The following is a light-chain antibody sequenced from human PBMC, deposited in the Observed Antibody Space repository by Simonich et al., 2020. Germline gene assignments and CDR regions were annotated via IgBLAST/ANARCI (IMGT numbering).Light chain of an antibody. CDR3: QVWDSSSDHPV. Sequence: SYVLPQPPSVSVAPGKTARITCGGNNIGSKSVHWYQQKPGQAPVLVVYDDSDRPSGRPGRFSGSNSVNTATLTISRVEAGDEADYYCQVWDSSSDHPVFGGGTKLTVL. CDR1: NIGSKS. J-gene: IGLJ3*02. CDR2: DDS. V-gene: IGLV3-21*03.